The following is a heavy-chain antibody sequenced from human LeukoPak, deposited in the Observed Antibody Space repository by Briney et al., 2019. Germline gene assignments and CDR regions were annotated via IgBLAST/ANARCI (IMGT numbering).Heavy chain of an antibody. J-gene: IGHJ4*02. D-gene: IGHD2-21*02. Sequence: GGSLRLSCAASGFTFSHYWMSWVRQAPGKGLEWVANIKQDGSEIYYLDSVKGRFTISRDNAKTSLYLQMNSLRAEDTAVYYCARDRTVTAGIDHWGQGTLVTVSS. V-gene: IGHV3-7*01. CDR2: IKQDGSEI. CDR3: ARDRTVTAGIDH. CDR1: GFTFSHYW.